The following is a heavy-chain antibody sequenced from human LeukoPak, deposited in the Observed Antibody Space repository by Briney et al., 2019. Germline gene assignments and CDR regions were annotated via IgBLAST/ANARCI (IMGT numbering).Heavy chain of an antibody. CDR3: ARHYYYDSSGYSNYFDY. J-gene: IGHJ4*02. CDR2: IYYSGST. D-gene: IGHD3-22*01. CDR1: GGSISSSSYY. Sequence: SETLSLTCTVSGGSISSSSYYWGWIRQPPGKGLKWIGSIYYSGSTYYNPSLKSRVTISVDTSKNQFSLKLSSVTAADTAVYYCARHYYYDSSGYSNYFDYWGQGTLVTVSS. V-gene: IGHV4-39*07.